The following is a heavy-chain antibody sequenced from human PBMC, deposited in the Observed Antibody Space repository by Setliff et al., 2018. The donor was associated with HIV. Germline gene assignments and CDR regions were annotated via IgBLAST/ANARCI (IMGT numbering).Heavy chain of an antibody. CDR1: GYTFTGYY. D-gene: IGHD4-4*01. Sequence: ASVKVSCKASGYTFTGYYMHWVRQAPGQGLEWMGRINPNSGGTKYAQKFQGRVTMTRDTSISTAYMELSRLRSDDTAVYYCAPIDPFPHDYSNSSFDYWGQGTLVTVSS. CDR3: APIDPFPHDYSNSSFDY. J-gene: IGHJ4*02. V-gene: IGHV1-2*06. CDR2: INPNSGGT.